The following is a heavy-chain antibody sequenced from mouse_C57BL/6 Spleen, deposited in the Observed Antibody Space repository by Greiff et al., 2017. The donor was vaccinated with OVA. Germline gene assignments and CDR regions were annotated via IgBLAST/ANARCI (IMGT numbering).Heavy chain of an antibody. CDR3: ARSGLYYGSSYWYFDF. V-gene: IGHV1-39*01. D-gene: IGHD1-1*01. Sequence: VQLKESGPELVKPGASVKISCKASGYSFTDYNMNWVKQSNGKSLEWIGVINPNYGTTSYNQKFKGKATLTVDQSSSTAYMQLNSLTSEDSAVYYCARSGLYYGSSYWYFDFWGTGTTVTVSS. CDR2: INPNYGTT. CDR1: GYSFTDYN. J-gene: IGHJ1*03.